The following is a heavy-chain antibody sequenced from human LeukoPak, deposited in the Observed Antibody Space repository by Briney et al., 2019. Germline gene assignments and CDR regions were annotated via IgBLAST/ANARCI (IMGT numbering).Heavy chain of an antibody. Sequence: GGSLRLSCAASGFTFSSYAMSRVRQAPGKGLEWVSAISGSGGSTYYADSVKGRFTISRDNSKNTLYLQMNSLRAEDTAVYYCAKGDDILTGSCFSFHIWGQGTMVTVSS. CDR1: GFTFSSYA. CDR2: ISGSGGST. J-gene: IGHJ3*02. CDR3: AKGDDILTGSCFSFHI. D-gene: IGHD3-9*01. V-gene: IGHV3-23*01.